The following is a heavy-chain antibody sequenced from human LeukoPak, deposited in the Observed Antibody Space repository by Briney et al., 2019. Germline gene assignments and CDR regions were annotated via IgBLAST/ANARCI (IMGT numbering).Heavy chain of an antibody. CDR1: GFTFSSYG. CDR2: IRYDGGNK. CDR3: ARGPYSSSPHTNYGMDV. J-gene: IGHJ6*02. V-gene: IGHV3-30*02. Sequence: GGSLRLSCAASGFTFSSYGMHWVRQAPGKGLEWVAFIRYDGGNKYYADSVKGRFTISRDNSKNTLYLQMNGLRAEDTAVYYCARGPYSSSPHTNYGMDVWGQGTTVTVSS. D-gene: IGHD6-13*01.